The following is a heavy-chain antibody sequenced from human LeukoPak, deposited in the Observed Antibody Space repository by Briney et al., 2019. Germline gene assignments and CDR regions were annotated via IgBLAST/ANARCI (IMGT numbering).Heavy chain of an antibody. V-gene: IGHV4-61*01. Sequence: SETLSLTCTVSGGSVSSGSYYWSWIRQPPGKGLEWIGNIYYSGSTNYNPSLKSRVTISVDTSKNQLSLKLSSVTAADTAVYYCARDFPEDFDYWGQGTLVTVSS. CDR3: ARDFPEDFDY. J-gene: IGHJ4*02. CDR1: GGSVSSGSYY. CDR2: IYYSGST.